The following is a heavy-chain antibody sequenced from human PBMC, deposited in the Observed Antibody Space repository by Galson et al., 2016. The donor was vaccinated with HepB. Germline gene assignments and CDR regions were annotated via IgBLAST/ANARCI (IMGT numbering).Heavy chain of an antibody. V-gene: IGHV6-1*01. CDR3: ARAVMLGRGMNV. D-gene: IGHD3-10*01. J-gene: IGHJ6*02. CDR1: GDSVYNNDAA. Sequence: CAISGDSVYNNDAAWVWIRQSPSRGLEWLGRTFYRSTWENHYAGSVKDRITISPDTSRNQFSLHLNSVTPEDTAVCYCARAVMLGRGMNVWGQGTTVTVSS. CDR2: TFYRSTWEN.